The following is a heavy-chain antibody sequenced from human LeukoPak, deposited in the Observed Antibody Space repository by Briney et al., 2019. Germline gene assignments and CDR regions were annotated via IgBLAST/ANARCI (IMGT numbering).Heavy chain of an antibody. Sequence: ASVKVSCKVSGYTLTELSMHWVRQAPGKGLEWMGGFDPEDGETIYAQKFQGRVTMTEDTSTDTAYMELSSLRSEDTAVYYCATTPAAPWSSNWFDPWGQGTLSPSPQ. CDR1: GYTLTELS. CDR3: ATTPAAPWSSNWFDP. V-gene: IGHV1-24*01. J-gene: IGHJ5*02. D-gene: IGHD2-2*01. CDR2: FDPEDGET.